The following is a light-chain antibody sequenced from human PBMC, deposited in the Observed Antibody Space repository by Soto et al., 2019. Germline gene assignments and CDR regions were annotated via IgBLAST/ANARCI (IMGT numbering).Light chain of an antibody. CDR2: DVS. CDR3: SSYTSISTVV. CDR1: SSDVGGYNF. V-gene: IGLV2-14*03. J-gene: IGLJ3*02. Sequence: QSALTQPASVSGSPGQSITISCTGTSSDVGGYNFVSWYQQHPGKAPKLMIHDVSDLPSGVSHRFSGSKSGNTASLTISGLQAEDEADYYCSSYTSISTVVFGGGTKLTVL.